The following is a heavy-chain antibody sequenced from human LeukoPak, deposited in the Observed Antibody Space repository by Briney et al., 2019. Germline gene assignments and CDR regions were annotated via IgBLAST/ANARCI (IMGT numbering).Heavy chain of an antibody. D-gene: IGHD6-19*01. CDR2: ISAYNGNT. CDR1: GYTFTSYG. V-gene: IGHV1-18*01. Sequence: GASVKVSCKASGYTFTSYGISWVRQAPGQGLEWMGWISAYNGNTNYAQKLQGRVTMTEDTSTDTAYMELSSLRSEDTAVYYCATPSSGWQYNWFDPWGQGTLVTVSS. CDR3: ATPSSGWQYNWFDP. J-gene: IGHJ5*02.